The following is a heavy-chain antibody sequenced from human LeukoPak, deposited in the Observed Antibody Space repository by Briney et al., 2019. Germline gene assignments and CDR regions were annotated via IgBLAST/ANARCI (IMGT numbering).Heavy chain of an antibody. Sequence: PSETLSLTCTVSGGSISRSSWSWIRQPPGKGLEWIGYMFYGGDTNHNPSLKSRVTMSVDTSKNQFSLKLSSVTAADTAVYYCAYVKMVYATRTGWFDPWGQGTLVTASS. CDR1: GGSISRSS. CDR2: MFYGGDT. V-gene: IGHV4-59*08. D-gene: IGHD2-8*01. J-gene: IGHJ5*02. CDR3: AYVKMVYATRTGWFDP.